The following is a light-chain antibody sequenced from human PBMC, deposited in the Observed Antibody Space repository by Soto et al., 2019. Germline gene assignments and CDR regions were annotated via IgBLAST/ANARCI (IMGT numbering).Light chain of an antibody. V-gene: IGLV1-44*01. CDR3: AAWDESLNGLYV. J-gene: IGLJ1*01. Sequence: QSVLTQPPSASGTPGQRVTISCSGSSSNIGTYTVNWYQQLPGTAPKLLIYNNDQRPSGVPDRFSGFKSGTAASLAISGLQSEDEAEYYCAAWDESLNGLYVFGTATKLTVL. CDR1: SSNIGTYT. CDR2: NND.